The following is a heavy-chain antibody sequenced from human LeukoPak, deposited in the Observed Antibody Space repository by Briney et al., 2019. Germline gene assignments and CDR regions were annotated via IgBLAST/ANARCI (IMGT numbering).Heavy chain of an antibody. CDR3: ARGGDYGSFDS. J-gene: IGHJ4*02. CDR2: ISYDGSNK. Sequence: GGSLRLSCAASGFTFSSYAMHWVRQAPGKGLEWVAVISYDGSNKYYADSVKGRFTISRDNSKNTLYLQMNSLRAEDTAVYYCARGGDYGSFDSWGQGTLVIVSS. CDR1: GFTFSSYA. V-gene: IGHV3-30-3*01. D-gene: IGHD4-17*01.